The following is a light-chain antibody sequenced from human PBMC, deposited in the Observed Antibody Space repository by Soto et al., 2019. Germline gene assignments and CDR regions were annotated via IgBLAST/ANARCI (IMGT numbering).Light chain of an antibody. V-gene: IGKV1-39*01. CDR1: QSIRSY. CDR3: QQSYSTPPWT. CDR2: DAS. J-gene: IGKJ1*01. Sequence: DIQLTQSPSSLSASVGDKFTITCRASQSIRSYLNWVQQKPGKAPKLLIYDASSLQTGVPSRFSGSGSGTDFSLTIRSLQPEDFATYYCQQSYSTPPWTFGQGTKVDIK.